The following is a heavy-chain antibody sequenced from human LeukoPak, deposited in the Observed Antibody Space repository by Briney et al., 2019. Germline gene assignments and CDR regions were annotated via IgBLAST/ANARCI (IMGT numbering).Heavy chain of an antibody. Sequence: GASVKVSCKASGYTFTGYYMHWVRQAPGQGLEWMGWINPNSGGTNYAQKFQGRVTMTRDTSISTAYMELSRLRSDDTAVYYCARGYDFSGRHYYMDVWGKGTTVTVSS. J-gene: IGHJ6*03. CDR3: ARGYDFSGRHYYMDV. D-gene: IGHD3-3*01. CDR2: INPNSGGT. V-gene: IGHV1-2*02. CDR1: GYTFTGYY.